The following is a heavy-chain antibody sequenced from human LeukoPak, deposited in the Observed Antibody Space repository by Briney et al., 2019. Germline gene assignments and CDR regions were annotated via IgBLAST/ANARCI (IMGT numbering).Heavy chain of an antibody. D-gene: IGHD4-17*01. Sequence: ASVKVSCKASGGTFSSYAIGWVRQAPGQGLEWMGGIIPIFGTANYAQKFQGRVTITADKSTSTAYMELSSLRSEDTAVYYCARVGSGDYVFDYWGQGTLVTVSS. CDR2: IIPIFGTA. V-gene: IGHV1-69*06. CDR3: ARVGSGDYVFDY. CDR1: GGTFSSYA. J-gene: IGHJ4*02.